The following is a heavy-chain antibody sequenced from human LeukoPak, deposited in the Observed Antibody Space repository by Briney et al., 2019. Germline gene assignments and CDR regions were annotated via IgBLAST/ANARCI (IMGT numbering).Heavy chain of an antibody. J-gene: IGHJ5*02. CDR3: ARDHRVRLNWFDP. V-gene: IGHV1-18*01. CDR2: ISAYNGNT. CDR1: GYTFTSYG. Sequence: ASLKVSCKASGYTFTSYGISWVRQAPGQGLEWMGWISAYNGNTNYAQRLQGRVTMTTDTSTSTAYMELRSLRSDDTAVYYCARDHRVRLNWFDPWGQGTLVTVSS. D-gene: IGHD3-10*01.